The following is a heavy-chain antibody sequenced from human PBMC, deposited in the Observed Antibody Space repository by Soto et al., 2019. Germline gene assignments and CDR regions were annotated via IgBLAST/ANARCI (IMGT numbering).Heavy chain of an antibody. Sequence: SQTLSLTCIVSGDSINSGDYYCNWIRQPPGKGLEWIGNIHFSGRTYYSPSLKGRVTMSTDTSKNQFSLRLTYVTSADTAVYYCARDKQGFSYGYGSQYFYYHGLDVWGQGTTVTVSS. J-gene: IGHJ6*02. D-gene: IGHD5-18*01. CDR3: ARDKQGFSYGYGSQYFYYHGLDV. CDR1: GDSINSGDYY. V-gene: IGHV4-30-4*01. CDR2: IHFSGRT.